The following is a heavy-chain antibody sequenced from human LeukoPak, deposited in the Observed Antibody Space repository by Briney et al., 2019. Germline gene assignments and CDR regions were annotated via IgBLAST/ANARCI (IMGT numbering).Heavy chain of an antibody. D-gene: IGHD4-17*01. J-gene: IGHJ5*02. CDR1: GFTFSNYW. CDR2: NSGSGGST. Sequence: PGGSLRLPCAASGFTFSNYWMHWVRQAPGKGLEWVSVNSGSGGSTYYADSVKGRFTISRDNSKNTLYLQMNSLRAEDTAVYYCARTVGYGDYHWFDPWGQGTLVTVSS. V-gene: IGHV3-23*01. CDR3: ARTVGYGDYHWFDP.